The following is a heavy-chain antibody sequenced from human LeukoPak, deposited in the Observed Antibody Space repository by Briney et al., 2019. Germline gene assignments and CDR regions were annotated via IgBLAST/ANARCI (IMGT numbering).Heavy chain of an antibody. V-gene: IGHV3-21*01. CDR1: GFTFSSYD. D-gene: IGHD1-26*01. CDR2: ISSSSSYI. CDR3: ARTSGSYQTLFDY. J-gene: IGHJ4*02. Sequence: PGGSLRLSCAASGFTFSSYDMSWARQAQGKGLEWVSSISSSSSYIYYADSVKGRFTISRDNAKNSLYLQMNSLRAEDTAVYYCARTSGSYQTLFDYWGQGTLVTVSS.